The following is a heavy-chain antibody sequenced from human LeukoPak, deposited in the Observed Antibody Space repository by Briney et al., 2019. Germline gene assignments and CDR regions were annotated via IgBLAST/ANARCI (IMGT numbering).Heavy chain of an antibody. CDR3: ARHDVRIAAAAD. J-gene: IGHJ4*02. CDR1: GGSISSYY. D-gene: IGHD6-13*01. CDR2: IYYSGST. V-gene: IGHV4-59*08. Sequence: SETLSLTCTVSGGSISSYYWSWIRQPPGKGLEWIGYIYYSGSTNYNPSLKSRVTISVDTSKNQFSLKLSSVAAADTAVYYCARHDVRIAAAADWGQGTLVTVSS.